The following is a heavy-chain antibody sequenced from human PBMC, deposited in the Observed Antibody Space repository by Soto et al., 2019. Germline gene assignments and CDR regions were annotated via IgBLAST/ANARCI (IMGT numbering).Heavy chain of an antibody. Sequence: SETLSLTCTVSGGSISSGDYYWSWIRQPPGKGLEWIGYIYYSGSTYYNPSLKSRVTISVDTSKNQFSLKLSSVTAADTAVYYCARGLAVAGEGWFDPWGQGTRVTVSS. V-gene: IGHV4-30-4*01. CDR3: ARGLAVAGEGWFDP. CDR1: GGSISSGDYY. D-gene: IGHD6-19*01. CDR2: IYYSGST. J-gene: IGHJ5*02.